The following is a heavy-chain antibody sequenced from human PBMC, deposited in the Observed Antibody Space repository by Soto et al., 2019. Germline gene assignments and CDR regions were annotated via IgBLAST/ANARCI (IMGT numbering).Heavy chain of an antibody. CDR1: GPTFIAYF. J-gene: IGHJ4*02. Sequence: QLVQSGAEVKKPGASVRVSCKTSGPTFIAYFIHWVRQAPGQGLELMGWMDPTSGGTTYEQNFLGRVTMTMDTSINTAYMDLNRLTSDDTAVYYCAMGFVDVPEWGQGALVTVST. V-gene: IGHV1-2*02. CDR2: MDPTSGGT. CDR3: AMGFVDVPE. D-gene: IGHD1-26*01.